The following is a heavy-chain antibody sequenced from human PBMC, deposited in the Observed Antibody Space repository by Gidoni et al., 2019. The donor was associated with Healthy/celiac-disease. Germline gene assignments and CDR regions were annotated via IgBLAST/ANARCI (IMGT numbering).Heavy chain of an antibody. J-gene: IGHJ6*02. CDR3: AGGMYYYGSGSVEGMDV. CDR2: IYYSGST. D-gene: IGHD3-10*01. V-gene: IGHV4-39*07. CDR1: GGSISSSSYY. Sequence: QLQLQESGPGLVKPSETLSLTCTVSGGSISSSSYYWGWIRQPPGKGLEWIGSIYYSGSTYYNPSLKSRVTISVDTSKNQFSLKLSSETAADTAVYYCAGGMYYYGSGSVEGMDVWGQGTTVTVSS.